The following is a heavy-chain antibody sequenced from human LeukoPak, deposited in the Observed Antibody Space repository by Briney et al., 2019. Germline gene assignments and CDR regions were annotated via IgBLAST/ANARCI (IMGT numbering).Heavy chain of an antibody. D-gene: IGHD3-22*01. CDR1: GYTFTSYG. V-gene: IGHV1-18*01. CDR2: ISAYNGNT. CDR3: ARDRGLAHYYDSSHVPYY. Sequence: ASVKVSCKASGYTFTSYGISWVRQAPGQGLEWMGWISAYNGNTNYAQKLQGRVTMTTDTSTSTAYMELRSLRSDDTAVYYCARDRGLAHYYDSSHVPYYWGQGTLVTVSS. J-gene: IGHJ4*02.